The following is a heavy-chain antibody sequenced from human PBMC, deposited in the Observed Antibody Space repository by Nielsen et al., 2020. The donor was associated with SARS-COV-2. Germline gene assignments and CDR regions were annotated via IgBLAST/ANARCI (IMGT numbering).Heavy chain of an antibody. CDR2: ISSSGATI. D-gene: IGHD3/OR15-3a*01. Sequence: GESLKISCAASGVTFRSYSMNWVRQAPGRGLEWLAYISSSGATIHYADSVRDRFTISRDNAKNSVYLQMNSLRAEDTAVYYCARARATIFGLVMSYGMDVWGQGPTVAVSS. CDR1: GVTFRSYS. J-gene: IGHJ6*02. CDR3: ARARATIFGLVMSYGMDV. V-gene: IGHV3-48*01.